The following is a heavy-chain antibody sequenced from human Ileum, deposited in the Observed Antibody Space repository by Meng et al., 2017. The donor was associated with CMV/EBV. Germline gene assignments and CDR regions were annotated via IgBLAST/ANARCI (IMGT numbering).Heavy chain of an antibody. D-gene: IGHD6-13*01. CDR3: AKGLHSTSWYAGD. CDR2: IYNDGSTT. CDR1: GFTFSIFA. J-gene: IGHJ4*02. V-gene: IGHV3-23*03. Sequence: GESLKISCAASGFTFSIFAMSWVRQAPGKGLEWVSIIYNDGSTTYYADSVKGRFTILRDNSKNMLHLQMNSLRADDTAIYYCAKGLHSTSWYAGDWGQGTLVTVSS.